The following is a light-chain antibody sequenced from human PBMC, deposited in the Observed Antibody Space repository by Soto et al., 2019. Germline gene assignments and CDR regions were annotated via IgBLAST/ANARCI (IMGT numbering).Light chain of an antibody. V-gene: IGKV3-15*01. CDR2: RTS. J-gene: IGKJ4*01. CDR3: QQYNNWPRAP. Sequence: VRAQSQATLSVSPGERATLSCRSSQSISSNLAWYQQKPGQAPRLLMFRTSSRATGFPARFSGSGSGTEFNLTISSLQSEDFGVYYCQQYNNWPRAPFGGGTKV. CDR1: QSISSN.